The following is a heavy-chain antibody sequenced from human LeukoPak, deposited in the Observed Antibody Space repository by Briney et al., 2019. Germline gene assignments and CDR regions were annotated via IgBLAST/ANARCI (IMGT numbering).Heavy chain of an antibody. CDR1: GGTFSSYA. J-gene: IGHJ6*04. CDR3: ARDGELLWFGESSYGMDV. V-gene: IGHV1-69*06. D-gene: IGHD3-10*01. CDR2: IIPIFVTA. Sequence: SVKVSCKASGGTFSSYAISWVRQAPGQGLEWMGGIIPIFVTANYALKFQGRVTITADKSTSTAYMELSSLRSEDTAVYYCARDGELLWFGESSYGMDVWGKGTTVTVSS.